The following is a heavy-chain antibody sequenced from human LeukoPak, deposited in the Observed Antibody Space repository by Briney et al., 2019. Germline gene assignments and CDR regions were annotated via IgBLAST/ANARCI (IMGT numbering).Heavy chain of an antibody. D-gene: IGHD4/OR15-4a*01. CDR3: ARRAGAYSHPYDY. CDR2: IYSDNT. J-gene: IGHJ4*02. V-gene: IGHV3-53*01. CDR1: GFTVSSNS. Sequence: GGSLRLSCTVSGFTVSSNSMSWVRQAPGKGLEWVSFIYSDNTHHSDSVKGRFTISRDNSKNTLYLQMNSLRAEDTAVYYCARRAGAYSHPYDYWGQGTLVTVSS.